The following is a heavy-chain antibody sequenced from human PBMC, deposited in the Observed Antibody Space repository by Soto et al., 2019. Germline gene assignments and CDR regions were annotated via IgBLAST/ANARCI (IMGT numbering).Heavy chain of an antibody. CDR3: ARAPGGPETGYSIGAFDI. Sequence: LRLSCAASGFTFSSYGMHWVRQAPGKGLEWVAVIWYDGSNKYYADSVKGRFTISRDNSKNTLYLQMNSLRAEDTAVYYCARAPGGPETGYSIGAFDIWGQGTMVTVSS. J-gene: IGHJ3*02. D-gene: IGHD3-9*01. V-gene: IGHV3-33*01. CDR1: GFTFSSYG. CDR2: IWYDGSNK.